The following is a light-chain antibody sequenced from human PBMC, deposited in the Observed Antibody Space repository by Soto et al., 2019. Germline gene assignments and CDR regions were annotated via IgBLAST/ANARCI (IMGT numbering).Light chain of an antibody. V-gene: IGLV3-21*04. CDR2: YDR. Sequence: SYELTQPPSVSLAPGETASIACGGDNIGRKSVHWYQQKPGQAPVVVMYYDRDRPSGIPERFSGSNSGNTATLTSSWVAAGDEADYYCQVYDSSSDHFVFGTGTKLTVL. CDR3: QVYDSSSDHFV. J-gene: IGLJ1*01. CDR1: NIGRKS.